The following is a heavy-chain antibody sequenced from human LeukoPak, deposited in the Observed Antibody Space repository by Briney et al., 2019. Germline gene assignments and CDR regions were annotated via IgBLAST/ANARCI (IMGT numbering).Heavy chain of an antibody. CDR1: GGSISSGGYY. D-gene: IGHD3-10*01. V-gene: IGHV4-31*03. J-gene: IGHJ4*02. CDR3: ARASWGYYGSGSYFRWNYYFDY. Sequence: SQTLSLTCTVSGGSISSGGYYWSWIRQHPGKGLEWIEYIYYSGSTYYNPSLKSRVTISVDTSKNQFSLKLSSVTAADTAVYYCARASWGYYGSGSYFRWNYYFDYWGQGTLVTVSS. CDR2: IYYSGST.